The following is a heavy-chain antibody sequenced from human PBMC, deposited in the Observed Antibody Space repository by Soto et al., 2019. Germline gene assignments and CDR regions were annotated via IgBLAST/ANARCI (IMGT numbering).Heavy chain of an antibody. CDR2: VYHSGTT. V-gene: IGHV4-39*01. J-gene: IGHJ4*02. CDR3: ARSLTTVTTFGY. CDR1: GGSINTSGFY. Sequence: SETLCLTCTVSGGSINTSGFYLGWNRQPPGKGLGWIGSVYHSGTTHYNPSLKSRVTMSVDTSKNQFSLKLSSVTAADTAVYFCARSLTTVTTFGYWGQGTLVTVSS. D-gene: IGHD4-17*01.